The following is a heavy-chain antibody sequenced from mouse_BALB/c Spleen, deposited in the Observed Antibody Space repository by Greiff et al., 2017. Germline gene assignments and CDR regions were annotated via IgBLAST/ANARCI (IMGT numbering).Heavy chain of an antibody. CDR2: ISYDGSN. CDR1: GYSITSGYY. D-gene: IGHD2-4*01. CDR3: ARPYDYDAPAWFAY. V-gene: IGHV3-6*02. J-gene: IGHJ3*01. Sequence: DVKLQESGPGLVKPSQSLSLTCSVTGYSITSGYYWNWIRQFPGNKLEWMGYISYDGSNNYNPSLKNRISITRDTSKNQFFLKLNSVTTEDTATYYCARPYDYDAPAWFAYWGQGTLVTVSA.